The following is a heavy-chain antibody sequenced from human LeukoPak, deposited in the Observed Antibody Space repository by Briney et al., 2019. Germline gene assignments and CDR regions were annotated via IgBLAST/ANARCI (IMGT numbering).Heavy chain of an antibody. J-gene: IGHJ4*02. D-gene: IGHD3-16*01. CDR1: GFTFSSYS. Sequence: GGSLRLSCAASGFTFSSYSMNWVRQAPGRGLEWVSYISSSSSTIYYADSVKGRFTISRDHAKNSLYLQMNSLRGEDTAVYYCAREGFGSVGWTVYYFDYWGQGTLVTVSS. CDR2: ISSSSSTI. CDR3: AREGFGSVGWTVYYFDY. V-gene: IGHV3-48*01.